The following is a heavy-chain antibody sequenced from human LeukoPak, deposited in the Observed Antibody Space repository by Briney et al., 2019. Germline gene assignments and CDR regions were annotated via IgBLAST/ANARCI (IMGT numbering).Heavy chain of an antibody. V-gene: IGHV3-30*01. CDR3: ARPQDHFWSGYYSNFDY. J-gene: IGHJ4*02. Sequence: GRSLRLSCAASGFTFSSYAMHWVRQAPGKGLEWVAVISYDGSNKYYADSVKGRFTISRDSSKNTLYLQMNSLRAEDTAVYYCARPQDHFWSGYYSNFDYWGQGTLVTVSS. CDR2: ISYDGSNK. CDR1: GFTFSSYA. D-gene: IGHD3-3*01.